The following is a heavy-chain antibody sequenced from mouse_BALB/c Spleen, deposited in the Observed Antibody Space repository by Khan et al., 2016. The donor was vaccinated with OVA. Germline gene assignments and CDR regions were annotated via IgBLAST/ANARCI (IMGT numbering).Heavy chain of an antibody. CDR2: INPNNGYT. Sequence: QVQLKQSGAELARPGASVKMSCKASGYTFTSYTIHWIKLRPGQGLEWIGYINPNNGYTNYNQKFKDKATLTADKSSTVYMQLSSLTSDDSAVYNWVRDGAYYRNDGWFAYWGQGTLVTVSA. CDR1: GYTFTSYT. V-gene: IGHV1-4*01. J-gene: IGHJ3*01. CDR3: VRDGAYYRNDGWFAY. D-gene: IGHD2-14*01.